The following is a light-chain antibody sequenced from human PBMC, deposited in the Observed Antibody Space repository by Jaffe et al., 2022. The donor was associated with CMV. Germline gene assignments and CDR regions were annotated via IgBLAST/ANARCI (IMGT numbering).Light chain of an antibody. CDR2: DVN. CDR1: SSDVGGYKY. V-gene: IGLV2-14*03. J-gene: IGLJ3*02. Sequence: QSALTQPASVSGSPGQSITISCTETSSDVGGYKYMSWYQQHPGKTPKLIIYDVNNRPSGVSNRFSGSKSGNTASLTISGLQAEDGADYYCSSYAASNTLVVFGGGTKLTVL. CDR3: SSYAASNTLVV.